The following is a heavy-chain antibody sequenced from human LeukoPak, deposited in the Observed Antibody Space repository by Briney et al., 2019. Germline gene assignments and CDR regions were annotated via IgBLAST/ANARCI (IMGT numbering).Heavy chain of an antibody. V-gene: IGHV4-59*08. CDR2: IYYSGST. CDR3: ASLSGSYHY. J-gene: IGHJ4*02. Sequence: SETLSLTCSVSGGAIRGYYWSWIRQPPGKGLEWIGYIYYSGSTNYNPSLKSRVTISVDTSKNQFSLKLSSVTAADTAVYYCASLSGSYHYWGQGTLVTVSS. D-gene: IGHD1-26*01. CDR1: GGAIRGYY.